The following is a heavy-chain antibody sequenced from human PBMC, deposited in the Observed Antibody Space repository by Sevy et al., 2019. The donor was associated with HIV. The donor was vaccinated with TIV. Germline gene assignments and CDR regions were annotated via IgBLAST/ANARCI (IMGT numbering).Heavy chain of an antibody. Sequence: GGSLRLSCTASGFTLSDYYMSWIRQAPGKGLQWISYISGSDDSGGDDTIYYADSVKGRFTISRDNAKNSLYLQMNSLRAEDTAVYYCARDRGYSSSSLPGRLNWYFDLWGRGTLVTVSS. D-gene: IGHD6-6*01. J-gene: IGHJ2*01. CDR3: ARDRGYSSSSLPGRLNWYFDL. CDR2: ISGSDDSGGDDTI. CDR1: GFTLSDYY. V-gene: IGHV3-11*04.